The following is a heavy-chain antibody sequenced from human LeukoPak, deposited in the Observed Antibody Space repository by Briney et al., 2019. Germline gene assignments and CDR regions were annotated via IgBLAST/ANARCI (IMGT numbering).Heavy chain of an antibody. J-gene: IGHJ4*02. CDR3: ARAPTGLARYFDY. CDR1: GNLISSYY. V-gene: IGHV4-4*07. CDR2: IYTSGST. Sequence: SETLSLTCTLSGNLISSYYWSWIRRPAGKRLEWIGRIYTSGSTNDNPSPKSRVTISVDTSKNPFSLNLSSVTAADTALYFCARAPTGLARYFDYWGQGTLVTVSS. D-gene: IGHD1-14*01.